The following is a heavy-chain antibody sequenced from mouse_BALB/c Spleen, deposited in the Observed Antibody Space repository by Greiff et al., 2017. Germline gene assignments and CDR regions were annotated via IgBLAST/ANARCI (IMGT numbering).Heavy chain of an antibody. V-gene: IGHV1S135*01. D-gene: IGHD4-1*01. J-gene: IGHJ4*01. CDR3: ARELTGPMDD. Sequence: VQLQQSGPVLMKPGASVKISCKASGYSFTSYYMHWVKQSHGKSLEWIGYIDPFNGGTSYNQKFKGKATLTVDKSSSTAYMHLSSLTSEDSAVYYCARELTGPMDDGGQGTSVTVTS. CDR1: GYSFTSYY. CDR2: IDPFNGGT.